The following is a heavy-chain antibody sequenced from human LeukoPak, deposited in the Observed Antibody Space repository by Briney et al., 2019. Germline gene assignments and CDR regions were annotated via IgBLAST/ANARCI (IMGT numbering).Heavy chain of an antibody. Sequence: ASVKVSCKASGYTFTSYGISWVRQAPGQGLEWMGWISAYNGNTNYAQKLQGRVTMTTDTSTSTAYMELRSLRSDDTAVYYCARDPYSSGWYHYYYGMDVWGQGTTVTVSS. D-gene: IGHD6-19*01. CDR2: ISAYNGNT. V-gene: IGHV1-18*01. J-gene: IGHJ6*02. CDR3: ARDPYSSGWYHYYYGMDV. CDR1: GYTFTSYG.